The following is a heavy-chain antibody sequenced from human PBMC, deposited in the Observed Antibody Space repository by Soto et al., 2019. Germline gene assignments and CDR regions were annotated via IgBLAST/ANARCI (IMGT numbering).Heavy chain of an antibody. CDR1: GFTFSTYW. Sequence: EVQLVESGGGLVQPGGSLRLSCAASGFTFSTYWMSWLRQAPGKGLEWVANIKQDGSEKYYVDSVKGRFTISRDNAKNSLYLQMNSLRAEDTAVYYCVKYCSGGSCSWFDYWGLGTLVTVSS. V-gene: IGHV3-7*01. CDR3: VKYCSGGSCSWFDY. CDR2: IKQDGSEK. J-gene: IGHJ4*02. D-gene: IGHD2-15*01.